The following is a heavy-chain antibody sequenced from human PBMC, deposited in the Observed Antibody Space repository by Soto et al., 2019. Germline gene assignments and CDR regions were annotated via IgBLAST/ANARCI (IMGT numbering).Heavy chain of an antibody. Sequence: PSETLSLTCAVYGGSFSGYYWIWIRQPPGKGLEWIGEINHSGSTNYNPSLKSRVTISVDTSKNQFSLKLSSVTAADTAVYYCASTGSSGYYYFLGYWGQGTLVTVSS. V-gene: IGHV4-34*01. CDR1: GGSFSGYY. D-gene: IGHD3-22*01. CDR2: INHSGST. J-gene: IGHJ4*02. CDR3: ASTGSSGYYYFLGY.